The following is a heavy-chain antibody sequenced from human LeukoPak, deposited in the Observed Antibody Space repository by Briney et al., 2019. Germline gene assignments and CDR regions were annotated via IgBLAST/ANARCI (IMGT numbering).Heavy chain of an antibody. CDR3: GMSGDRVPLQDDVLDV. CDR2: IYPGDSGP. CDR1: GYSFTSYC. D-gene: IGHD1-26*01. Sequence: GESLKISCKVSGYSFTSYCIGWVRQMPGKGLEWMGIIYPGDSGPTYSPPFQGQVTISVDKSINTAYLQWSSLQASDTAMYYCGMSGDRVPLQDDVLDVWGQGTMVTVST. J-gene: IGHJ3*01. V-gene: IGHV5-51*01.